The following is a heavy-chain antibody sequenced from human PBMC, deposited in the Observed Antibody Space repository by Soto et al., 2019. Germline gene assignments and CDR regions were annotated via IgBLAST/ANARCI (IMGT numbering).Heavy chain of an antibody. V-gene: IGHV1-3*04. CDR1: GYTLTSYA. CDR2: INTADDNK. CDR3: ARGSSWSYFDY. Sequence: QVQLVQSGAEVKKPGASVKVSCKASGYTLTSYAIHWVRQAPGQRLEWMGWINTADDNKKFSQSRATITRDTSASLGYMDLSSLRSEGTAVYYCARGSSWSYFDYWGQGTLVTVSS. D-gene: IGHD6-13*01. J-gene: IGHJ4*02.